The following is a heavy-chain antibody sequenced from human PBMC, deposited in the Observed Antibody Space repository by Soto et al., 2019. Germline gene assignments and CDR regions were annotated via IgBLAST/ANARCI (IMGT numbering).Heavy chain of an antibody. V-gene: IGHV1-8*01. CDR1: GYTFTSYD. CDR3: ARGPRIVVVPAAMRPYYYYYMDV. Sequence: QVQLVQSGAEVKKPGASVKVSCKASGYTFTSYDINWVRQATGQGLEWMGWMNPNSGNTGYAQKFQGRVTMTRNTSISTAYMGLSSLRSEDTAVYYCARGPRIVVVPAAMRPYYYYYMDVWGKGTTVTVSS. CDR2: MNPNSGNT. J-gene: IGHJ6*03. D-gene: IGHD2-2*01.